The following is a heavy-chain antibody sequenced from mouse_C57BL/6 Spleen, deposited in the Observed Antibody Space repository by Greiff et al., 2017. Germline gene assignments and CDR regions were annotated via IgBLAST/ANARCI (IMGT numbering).Heavy chain of an antibody. V-gene: IGHV1-15*01. CDR2: IDPETGGT. J-gene: IGHJ2*01. D-gene: IGHD2-3*01. CDR3: TRQDGYYSFDY. Sequence: VQLQQSGAELVRPGASVTLSCKASGYTVTDYEMHWVKQTPVHGLEWIGAIDPETGGTAYKQKFKGKAILTADKSSSTAYLELRSLTSEDPAVYYCTRQDGYYSFDYWGQGTTLTVAS. CDR1: GYTVTDYE.